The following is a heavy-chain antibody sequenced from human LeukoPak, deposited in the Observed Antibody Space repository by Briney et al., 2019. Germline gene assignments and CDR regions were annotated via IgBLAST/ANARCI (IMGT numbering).Heavy chain of an antibody. CDR3: TRDAEYSSSLTE. V-gene: IGHV3-7*01. CDR1: GFTFSSYW. J-gene: IGHJ4*02. Sequence: PGGSLRLSCAASGFTFSSYWMSWVRQAPGKGLEWVANIKQDGSEKYYMDSVKGRFTISRDNAKKSLYLQMNSLRAEDTAVYYCTRDAEYSSSLTEWGQGTLVTVSS. D-gene: IGHD6-6*01. CDR2: IKQDGSEK.